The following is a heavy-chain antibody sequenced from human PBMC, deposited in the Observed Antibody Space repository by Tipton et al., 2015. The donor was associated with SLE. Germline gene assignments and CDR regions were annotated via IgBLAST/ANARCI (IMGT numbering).Heavy chain of an antibody. CDR3: ARHISISYDVFDV. D-gene: IGHD1-14*01. J-gene: IGHJ3*01. CDR1: GGSFSRETYL. Sequence: TLSLTCTVSGGSFSRETYLWGWIRQPPGKGLEWIGDISYTGNTYYNPSLRSRVTISVDTSKNQFSLKLRPVTAADTAVYYCARHISISYDVFDVWSQGTMVTVSS. V-gene: IGHV4-39*07. CDR2: ISYTGNT.